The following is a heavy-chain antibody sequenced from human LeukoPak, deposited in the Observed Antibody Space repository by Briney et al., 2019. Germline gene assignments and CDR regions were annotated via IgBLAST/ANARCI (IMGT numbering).Heavy chain of an antibody. CDR3: ARDLFGVVTYYFDY. V-gene: IGHV1-3*01. CDR1: GYTFTSYA. J-gene: IGHJ4*02. Sequence: ASVKVSCKASGYTFTSYAMHWVRQAPGQRLEWMGWINAGNGNTKYSQKFQGRVTITRDTSASTAYMELSSLRSEDTAVYYCARDLFGVVTYYFDYWGQGTLVTVSS. D-gene: IGHD3-3*01. CDR2: INAGNGNT.